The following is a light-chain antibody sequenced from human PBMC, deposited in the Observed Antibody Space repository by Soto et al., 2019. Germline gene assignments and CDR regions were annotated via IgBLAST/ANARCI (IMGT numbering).Light chain of an antibody. V-gene: IGKV1-5*03. CDR2: KAS. CDR3: QQYNSYPVT. J-gene: IGKJ2*01. CDR1: QSISSW. Sequence: DIQMTQSPSTLSASVGDRVTITCRASQSISSWLAWYQQKPGKAPKLLIYKASSLETGVPSRFSGSGSGTEFTLTISSLEPDDFAVYYCQQYNSYPVTFGQGTQLEIK.